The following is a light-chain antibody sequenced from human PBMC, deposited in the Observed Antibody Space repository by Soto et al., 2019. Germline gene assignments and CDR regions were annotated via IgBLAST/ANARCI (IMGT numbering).Light chain of an antibody. V-gene: IGLV2-11*01. CDR3: CSYAGSYTL. J-gene: IGLJ1*01. CDR2: DVS. CDR1: SSDVGGYNY. Sequence: QSVLTQPRSVSGSPGQSVTISCTGTSSDVGGYNYVSWYQQHPGKAPKLMIYDVSKRPSGVPDRFSGSKSGNTASLTISGLQAEDEADYYCCSYAGSYTLFGTGTKVT.